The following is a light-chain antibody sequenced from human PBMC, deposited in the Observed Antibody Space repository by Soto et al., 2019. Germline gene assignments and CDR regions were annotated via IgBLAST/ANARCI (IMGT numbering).Light chain of an antibody. J-gene: IGKJ1*01. V-gene: IGKV1-5*01. CDR3: QQYSSYSPWT. CDR2: DAS. CDR1: QSIRSW. Sequence: DIHMTISPSTLSASEGDIVTIPCRASQSIRSWWAWYQQKPGKAPKWLIYDASSLESGVPSRFSGSGSGTEFTLTTSRLQPDDFATYYCQQYSSYSPWTFGQGSKVDIK.